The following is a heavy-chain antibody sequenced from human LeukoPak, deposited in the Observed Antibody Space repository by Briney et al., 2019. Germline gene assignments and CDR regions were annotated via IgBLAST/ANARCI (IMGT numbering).Heavy chain of an antibody. V-gene: IGHV1-2*02. CDR3: ARGGVVVVAATAAVMDV. D-gene: IGHD2-15*01. CDR2: INPNSGGT. CDR1: GYTFTGYY. J-gene: IGHJ6*03. Sequence: ASVKVSCKASGYTFTGYYMHWVRQAPGQGLEWMGWINPNSGGTNYAQKFQGRVTMTRDTSISTAYMELGRLRSDDTAVYYCARGGVVVVAATAAVMDVWGKGTTVTVSS.